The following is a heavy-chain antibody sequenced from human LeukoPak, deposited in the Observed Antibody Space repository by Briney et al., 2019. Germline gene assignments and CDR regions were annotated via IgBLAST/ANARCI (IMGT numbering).Heavy chain of an antibody. J-gene: IGHJ4*02. Sequence: PGGSLRLSCAASGFTFSSYAMHWVRQAPGKGLEWVAVISYDGSNKYYADSVKGRFTISRDNSKNTLYLQMNSLRAEDTAVYYCARVNSGYDSERFDYWGQGTLVTVSS. V-gene: IGHV3-30-3*01. D-gene: IGHD5-12*01. CDR3: ARVNSGYDSERFDY. CDR1: GFTFSSYA. CDR2: ISYDGSNK.